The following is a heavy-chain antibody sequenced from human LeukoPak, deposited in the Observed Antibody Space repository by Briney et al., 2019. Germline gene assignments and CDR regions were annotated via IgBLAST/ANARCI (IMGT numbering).Heavy chain of an antibody. V-gene: IGHV1-69*06. CDR1: GGTFSSYA. CDR2: IIPIFGTA. Sequence: SVTVSCKASGGTFSSYAISWVRQAPGQGLEWVGGIIPIFGTANYAQKFQGGVTITADKSTSTDYMELSSLRSEDTAVYYCAREADDILTGYSYYYYGMDVWGKGTTVTVSS. J-gene: IGHJ6*04. CDR3: AREADDILTGYSYYYYGMDV. D-gene: IGHD3-9*01.